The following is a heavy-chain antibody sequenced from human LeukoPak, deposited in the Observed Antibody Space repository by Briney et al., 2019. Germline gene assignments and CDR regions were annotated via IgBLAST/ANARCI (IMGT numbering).Heavy chain of an antibody. J-gene: IGHJ3*02. CDR2: ITAGNGDT. V-gene: IGHV1-18*01. D-gene: IGHD5-18*01. CDR3: ARDLARGYSYGYNAFDI. Sequence: ASVKISCKASGYNFNSYGIGWVRQAPRQGLEWMGWITAGNGDTNYAQKGQGRVTMTTDTSTSTAYMRLRSLRSDDTAVYFCARDLARGYSYGYNAFDIWGQGTMVTVSS. CDR1: GYNFNSYG.